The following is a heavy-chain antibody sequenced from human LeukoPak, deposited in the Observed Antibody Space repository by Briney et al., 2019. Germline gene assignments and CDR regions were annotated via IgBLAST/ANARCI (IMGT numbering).Heavy chain of an antibody. CDR3: ARDPKGGFSYGWGAFDI. Sequence: GGSLRLSCAASGFSFSTYCMHWVRQAPGKGPMWVSRICPDGTVTNYADSVKARFSISRDNARNTVYLQMNSLRAEDTAVYFCARDPKGGFSYGWGAFDIWGQGTMVTVSS. J-gene: IGHJ3*02. V-gene: IGHV3-74*01. D-gene: IGHD5-18*01. CDR2: ICPDGTVT. CDR1: GFSFSTYC.